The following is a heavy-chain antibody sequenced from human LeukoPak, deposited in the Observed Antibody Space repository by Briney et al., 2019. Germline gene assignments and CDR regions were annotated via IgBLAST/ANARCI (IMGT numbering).Heavy chain of an antibody. J-gene: IGHJ3*02. CDR1: GGSISGYY. CDR2: IHYTGTT. D-gene: IGHD4-17*01. Sequence: SETLSLTCIVSGGSISGYYWSWIRQPPGKGLEYIGYIHYTGTTDCNPSLSSRVTISVDTSKNHFSLKLSSVTAADTAVYYCARVRGYGDYPDAFDIWGQGTMVTVSS. CDR3: ARVRGYGDYPDAFDI. V-gene: IGHV4-59*12.